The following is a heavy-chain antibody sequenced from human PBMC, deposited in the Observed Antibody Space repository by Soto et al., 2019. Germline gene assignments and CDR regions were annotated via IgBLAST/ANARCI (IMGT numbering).Heavy chain of an antibody. CDR3: ARDRGLGYCSSTSCPPAYYYYGMDV. V-gene: IGHV1-69*13. CDR2: IIPIFGTA. Sequence: SVKVSCKASGGTFSSYAISWVRQAPGQGLEWMGGIIPIFGTANYAQKLQGRVTITADESTSTAYMELSSLRSEDTAVYYCARDRGLGYCSSTSCPPAYYYYGMDVWGQGTTVTVPS. D-gene: IGHD2-2*01. CDR1: GGTFSSYA. J-gene: IGHJ6*02.